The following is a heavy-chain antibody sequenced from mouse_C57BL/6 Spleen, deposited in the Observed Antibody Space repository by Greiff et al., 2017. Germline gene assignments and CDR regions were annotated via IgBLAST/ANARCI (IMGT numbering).Heavy chain of an antibody. D-gene: IGHD5-1*01. V-gene: IGHV5-4*03. J-gene: IGHJ2*01. Sequence: EVKLVESGGGLVKPGGSLKLSCAASGFTFSSYAMSWVRQTPEKRLEWVATISDGGSYTYYPDNVKGRFTISRDNAKNNLYLQMSHLKSEDTAMYYCAVTYDYFDYWGQGTTLTVSS. CDR3: AVTYDYFDY. CDR2: ISDGGSYT. CDR1: GFTFSSYA.